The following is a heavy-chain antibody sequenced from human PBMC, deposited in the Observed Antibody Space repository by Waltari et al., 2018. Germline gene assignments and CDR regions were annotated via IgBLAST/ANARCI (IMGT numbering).Heavy chain of an antibody. CDR3: VRSIDY. V-gene: IGHV3-7*01. J-gene: IGHJ4*02. Sequence: EVQLVESGGGWVQPGGSLTLSCTTSGFIFSNFWMAWGRQAPGQGPEWVANINGDGSARFYVDSVKGRFTISRDNAKSSLYLQMNSLRVDDAAVYYCVRSIDYWGQGTLVTVSS. CDR1: GFIFSNFW. CDR2: INGDGSAR.